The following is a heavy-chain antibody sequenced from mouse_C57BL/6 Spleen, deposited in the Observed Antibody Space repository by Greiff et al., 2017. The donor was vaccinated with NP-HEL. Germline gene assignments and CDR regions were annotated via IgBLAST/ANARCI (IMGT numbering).Heavy chain of an antibody. J-gene: IGHJ1*03. CDR3: ARWDYDRYFDV. D-gene: IGHD2-4*01. CDR1: GYTFTNYW. CDR2: IYPGGGYT. V-gene: IGHV1-63*01. Sequence: QVQLKQSGAELVRPGTSVKMSCKASGYTFTNYWIGWAKQRPGHGLEWIGDIYPGGGYTNYNEKFKGKATLTADKSSSTAYMQFSSLTSEDSAIYYCARWDYDRYFDVWGTGTTVTVSS.